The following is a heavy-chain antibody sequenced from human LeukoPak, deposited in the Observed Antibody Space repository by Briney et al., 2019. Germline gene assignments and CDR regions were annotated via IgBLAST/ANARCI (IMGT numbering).Heavy chain of an antibody. V-gene: IGHV3-30*04. CDR1: EFTLKIYP. J-gene: IGHJ3*02. CDR3: AREGVQTTVDAFDI. CDR2: ISHDGSDK. Sequence: GVSLRLSCAASEFTLKIYPMHWVRQAPGKGLEWLSVISHDGSDKNNADSVKGRFIISRDNSKHTIYLQLNSLRPEDTAMYYCAREGVQTTVDAFDIWGLGTMVIVSS. D-gene: IGHD4-17*01.